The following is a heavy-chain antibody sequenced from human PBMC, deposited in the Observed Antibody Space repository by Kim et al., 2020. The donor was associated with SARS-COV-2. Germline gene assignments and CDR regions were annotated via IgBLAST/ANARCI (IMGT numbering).Heavy chain of an antibody. CDR3: TYGDPTAGIGMDV. CDR1: GYTFTGYY. Sequence: ASVKVSCKASGYTFTGYYMHWVRQAPGQGLEWMGWINTNSGGTNYAQKFQGRVTMTRDTSISTAYMELSSLRSDDTAVYYCTYGDPTAGIGMDVWGEGTTVTVSS. V-gene: IGHV1-2*02. J-gene: IGHJ6*04. CDR2: INTNSGGT. D-gene: IGHD4-17*01.